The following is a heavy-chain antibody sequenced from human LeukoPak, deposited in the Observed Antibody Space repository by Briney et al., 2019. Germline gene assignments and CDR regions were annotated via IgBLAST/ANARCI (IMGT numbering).Heavy chain of an antibody. CDR1: GFTFGDYY. D-gene: IGHD3-16*01. Sequence: GGSLRLSCAASGFTFGDYYMSWIRQAPGKGLEWVSYNSNSGNTIKEADSVKGRFTISRDNAQNSLFLQMKSLRAEDTAVYYCARYRVITNDYFDSWGQGTLVTVSS. CDR3: ARYRVITNDYFDS. V-gene: IGHV3-11*01. CDR2: NSNSGNTI. J-gene: IGHJ4*02.